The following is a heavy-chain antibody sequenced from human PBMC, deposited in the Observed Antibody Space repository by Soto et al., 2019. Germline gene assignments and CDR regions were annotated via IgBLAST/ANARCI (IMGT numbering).Heavy chain of an antibody. J-gene: IGHJ4*02. CDR1: GGSFSGYY. CDR2: INHSGST. CDR3: ARAGVDCSGGSCYSQALNLYFDY. D-gene: IGHD2-15*01. V-gene: IGHV4-34*01. Sequence: ASETLSLTCAVYGGSFSGYYWSWIRQPPGKGLEWIGEINHSGSTNYNPSLKSRVTISVDTSKNQFSLKLSSVTAADTAVYYCARAGVDCSGGSCYSQALNLYFDYWGQGTLVTVSS.